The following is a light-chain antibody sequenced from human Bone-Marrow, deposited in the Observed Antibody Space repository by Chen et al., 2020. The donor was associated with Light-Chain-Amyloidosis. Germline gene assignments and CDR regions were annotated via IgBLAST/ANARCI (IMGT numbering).Light chain of an antibody. CDR1: ALPKQY. J-gene: IGLJ2*01. CDR3: QSADSSGTVV. V-gene: IGLV3-25*03. CDR2: KDS. Sequence: SYELTQPPSVSVSPGQTARVPCSGNALPKQYAYWYQQKPGQAPVLVLYKDSERPSGIPERFSGSSSGTTVTLTISGVQAEDEADYYCQSADSSGTVVFGGGTKLTVL.